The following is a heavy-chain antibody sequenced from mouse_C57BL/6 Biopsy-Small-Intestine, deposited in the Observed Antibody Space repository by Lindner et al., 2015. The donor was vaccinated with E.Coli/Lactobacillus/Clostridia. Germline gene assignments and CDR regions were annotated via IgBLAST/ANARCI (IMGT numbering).Heavy chain of an antibody. CDR3: ARSDSSGAYYYTMDY. V-gene: IGHV1-82*01. D-gene: IGHD3-2*02. Sequence: VQLQESGPELVKPGASVKISCKASGYAFSSSWMNWVKQRPGKGLEWIGRIYPGDGDTNYNGKFKGKATLTADKSSSTAYMQLSSLTSEDSAVYFCARSDSSGAYYYTMDYWGQGTSVTVSS. J-gene: IGHJ4*01. CDR1: GYAFSSSW. CDR2: IYPGDGDT.